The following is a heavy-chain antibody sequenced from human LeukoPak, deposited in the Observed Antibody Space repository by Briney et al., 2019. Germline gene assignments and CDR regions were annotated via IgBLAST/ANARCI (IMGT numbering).Heavy chain of an antibody. J-gene: IGHJ4*02. V-gene: IGHV3-7*01. CDR3: AGVRKASAWPFDY. Sequence: GGSLRLSCAASGFRFSDYWMSWVRQAPGKGLEWVASIKQDGSEKYYVDSVKGRSTISRDNAKNSVYLQMNSLRDDDTAVYYCAGVRKASAWPFDYWGQGTLVTVSS. D-gene: IGHD1-14*01. CDR1: GFRFSDYW. CDR2: IKQDGSEK.